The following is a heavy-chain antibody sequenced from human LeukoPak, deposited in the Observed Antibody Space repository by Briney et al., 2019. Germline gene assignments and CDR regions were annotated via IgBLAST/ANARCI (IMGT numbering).Heavy chain of an antibody. D-gene: IGHD6-19*01. V-gene: IGHV4-31*03. CDR2: IYYSGST. J-gene: IGHJ4*02. Sequence: SETLSLTCTVSGGSISSGGYYWSWIRQHPGKGLEWIGYIYYSGSTYYNPSLKSRVTMSVDTSKNQFSLKLTSVTAADTAVYYFAGGPQWLAHTYWGQGTLVTVSS. CDR1: GGSISSGGYY. CDR3: AGGPQWLAHTY.